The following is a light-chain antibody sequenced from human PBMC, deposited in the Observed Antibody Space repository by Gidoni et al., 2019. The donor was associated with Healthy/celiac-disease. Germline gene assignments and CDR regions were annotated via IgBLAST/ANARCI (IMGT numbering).Light chain of an antibody. V-gene: IGKV3-20*01. CDR2: GAS. CDR3: QQYGSSPT. J-gene: IGKJ1*01. CDR1: QSVSSSY. Sequence: EIVLTQSPGPLSLSPGERATLSCRASQSVSSSYLAWYQQKPGQAPRLLIYGASSRATGIPDRFSGSGSGTDFTLTISRLEPEDFAVYYCQQYGSSPTFXXXTKVEIK.